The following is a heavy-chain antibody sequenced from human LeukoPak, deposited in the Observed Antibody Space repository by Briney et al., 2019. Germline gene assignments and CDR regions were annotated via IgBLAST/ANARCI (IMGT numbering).Heavy chain of an antibody. D-gene: IGHD2-2*01. CDR1: GFTFSSYW. CDR3: ARGAYCTSTSCRTGFDY. Sequence: GGSLRLSCAASGFTFSSYWMSWVRQAPGKGLEWVANIKQDGSEKYYVDSVKGRFTISRDNAKNSLYLQMNSLSAEDTAVYYCARGAYCTSTSCRTGFDYWGQGTLVTVSS. J-gene: IGHJ4*02. CDR2: IKQDGSEK. V-gene: IGHV3-7*01.